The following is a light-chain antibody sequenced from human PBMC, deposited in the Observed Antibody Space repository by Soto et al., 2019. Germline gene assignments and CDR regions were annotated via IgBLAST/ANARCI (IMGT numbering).Light chain of an antibody. Sequence: QSALTQPASVSGSPGQSITVSCTGSSSDIGKYNLVSWYQQQSGNAPKLILYEVSRRPSGVPTRFTGSKSGNTASLTISGLQPEDEADYYCYSNVGVWTFILGGGTKLTVL. CDR2: EVS. CDR1: SSDIGKYNL. V-gene: IGLV2-23*02. J-gene: IGLJ2*01. CDR3: YSNVGVWTFI.